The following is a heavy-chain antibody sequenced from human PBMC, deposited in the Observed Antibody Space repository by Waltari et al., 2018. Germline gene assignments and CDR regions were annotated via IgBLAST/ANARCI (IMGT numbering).Heavy chain of an antibody. CDR3: ARQNIHSYGYGYFDF. V-gene: IGHV5-51*01. J-gene: IGHJ4*02. CDR1: GYSFAKYW. D-gene: IGHD5-18*01. Sequence: EVQLEQSGAEVKKPGESLKISCNGSGYSFAKYWNGWVGQMPGKGLEWMGVIYPGDSNTKYSLSFQGQVTISADTSISTAYLQWSSLKASDTAIYFCARQNIHSYGYGYFDFWGQGTLVTVSS. CDR2: IYPGDSNT.